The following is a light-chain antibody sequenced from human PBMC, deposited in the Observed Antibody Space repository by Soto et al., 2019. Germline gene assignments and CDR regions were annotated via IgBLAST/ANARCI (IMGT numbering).Light chain of an antibody. CDR3: QQLFDFPIT. Sequence: DKKMNKSLSRIYANKGDTISITCRASQTFNSWVTWYQQKPGKAPKLLIYAASTLESGVPSRFSATVSGTEFSLTITSLQPEDFATYYCQQLFDFPITFGHVRLLEVK. CDR2: AAS. J-gene: IGKJ5*01. CDR1: QTFNSW. V-gene: IGKV1-5*01.